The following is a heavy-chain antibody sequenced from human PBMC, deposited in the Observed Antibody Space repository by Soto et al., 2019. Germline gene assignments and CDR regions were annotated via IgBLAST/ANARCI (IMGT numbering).Heavy chain of an antibody. D-gene: IGHD3-3*01. CDR1: GGTFSSYT. CDR2: IIPILGIA. V-gene: IGHV1-69*02. J-gene: IGHJ6*02. Sequence: ASVKVSCKASGGTFSSYTISWVRQAPGQGLEWMGRIIPILGIANYAQKFQGRVTITADKSTSTAYMELSSLRSEDTAVYYCARGIPYYDFWSGHPPRGYYGMDVWGQGTTVTVSS. CDR3: ARGIPYYDFWSGHPPRGYYGMDV.